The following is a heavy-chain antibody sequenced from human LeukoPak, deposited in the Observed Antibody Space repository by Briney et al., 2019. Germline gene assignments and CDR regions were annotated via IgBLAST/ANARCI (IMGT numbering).Heavy chain of an antibody. V-gene: IGHV3-74*01. Sequence: PGGSLRLSCAASGFTFSSYWMHWVRQAPGKGLVWVSRINTDGSSTSYADSVKGRFTISRDNAKNTLYLQMNSLRAEDTAVYYCASLPQGVAEGYVDYWGQGTLVTVSS. CDR3: ASLPQGVAEGYVDY. CDR1: GFTFSSYW. J-gene: IGHJ4*02. D-gene: IGHD5-24*01. CDR2: INTDGSST.